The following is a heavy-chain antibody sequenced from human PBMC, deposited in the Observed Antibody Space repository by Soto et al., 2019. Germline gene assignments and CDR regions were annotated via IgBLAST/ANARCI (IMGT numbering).Heavy chain of an antibody. J-gene: IGHJ6*02. V-gene: IGHV3-33*01. D-gene: IGHD2-2*01. CDR2: IWSDGSNK. CDR3: ERGCSSTSCYGGEPAYYYYYGMDV. Sequence: QVQLVESGGDVVQPGRSLRLSCAASGFTFSSYGMHWVRQAPGKGLEWVAVIWSDGSNKYYADSVKGRFTISRDNSKNTLYLEMNSLRAEDTGVYYCERGCSSTSCYGGEPAYYYYYGMDVWGQGTTVTVSS. CDR1: GFTFSSYG.